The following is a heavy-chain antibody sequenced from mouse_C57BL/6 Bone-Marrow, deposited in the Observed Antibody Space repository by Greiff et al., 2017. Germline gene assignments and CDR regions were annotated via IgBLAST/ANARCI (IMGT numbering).Heavy chain of an antibody. V-gene: IGHV8-8*01. Sequence: QVTLKESGPGILQPSQTLSLTCSFSGFSLNTFDMSVGWLRQPSGKGLEWLAHIWWDDDKYYNPALKRRLTISKDTSKNLVFLKIANVDTADAATYYCARGYYGSSSWFAYWGQGTLVTVSA. D-gene: IGHD1-1*01. J-gene: IGHJ3*01. CDR2: IWWDDDK. CDR1: GFSLNTFDMS. CDR3: ARGYYGSSSWFAY.